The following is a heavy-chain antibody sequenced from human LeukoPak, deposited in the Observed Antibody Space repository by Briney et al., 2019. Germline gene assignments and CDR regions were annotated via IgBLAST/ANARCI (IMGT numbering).Heavy chain of an antibody. CDR1: EYTFTDYY. J-gene: IGHJ4*02. CDR3: ARATCYGSGSYYFF. CDR2: INPNSGGT. Sequence: ASVKVSCKASEYTFTDYYIHWVRQAPGQGLEWMGWINPNSGGTKYAQKFQGRVTMTRDTSISTAYMELSRLRSDDTAVYYCARATCYGSGSYYFFWGQGTLVTVSS. D-gene: IGHD3-10*01. V-gene: IGHV1-2*02.